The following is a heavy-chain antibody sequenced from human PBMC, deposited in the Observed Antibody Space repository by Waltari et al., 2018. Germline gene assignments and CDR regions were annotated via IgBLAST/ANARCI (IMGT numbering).Heavy chain of an antibody. CDR1: GGPISNYY. J-gene: IGHJ4*02. V-gene: IGHV4-59*01. D-gene: IGHD3-10*01. CDR3: ARGSGSYSEIDY. Sequence: QVQLQESGPGLVKPSETLSLTCTVPGGPISNYYWSWIRQPPGKGLEWIGYIYYSGSTNYNPSLKSRVTISVDTSQNQFSLMLSSVTAADTAVYYCARGSGSYSEIDYWGQGTLVTVSS. CDR2: IYYSGST.